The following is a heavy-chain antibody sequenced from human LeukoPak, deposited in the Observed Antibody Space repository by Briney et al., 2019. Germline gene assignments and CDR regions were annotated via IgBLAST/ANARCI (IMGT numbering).Heavy chain of an antibody. Sequence: ASVKVSCKASGYTFTSYGISWVRQAPGQGLEWMGWISAYNGNTNYAQKLQGRVTMITDTSTSTAYMELRSLRSDDTAVYYCARGRYCSGGSCLQNWFDPWGQGTLVTVSS. V-gene: IGHV1-18*01. CDR3: ARGRYCSGGSCLQNWFDP. D-gene: IGHD2-15*01. CDR2: ISAYNGNT. CDR1: GYTFTSYG. J-gene: IGHJ5*02.